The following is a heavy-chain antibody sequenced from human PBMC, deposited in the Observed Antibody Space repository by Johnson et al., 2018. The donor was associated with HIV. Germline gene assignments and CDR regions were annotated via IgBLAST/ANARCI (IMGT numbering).Heavy chain of an antibody. Sequence: QVQLVESGGGVVQPGGSLRLSCAASGFTFSSYGMHWVRQAPGKGLEWVAFIRYDGSNKYYVDSVKGRFTISRDNSKNTLYLEMHSLRAEDTAVYHCATLKGPRLHIAARRHDAFDIWGQGTMVTVSS. CDR2: IRYDGSNK. CDR3: ATLKGPRLHIAARRHDAFDI. CDR1: GFTFSSYG. V-gene: IGHV3-30*02. D-gene: IGHD6-6*01. J-gene: IGHJ3*02.